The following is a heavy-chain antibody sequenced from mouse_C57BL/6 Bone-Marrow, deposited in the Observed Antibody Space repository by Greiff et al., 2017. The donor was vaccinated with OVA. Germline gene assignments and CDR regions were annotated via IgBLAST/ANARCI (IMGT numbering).Heavy chain of an antibody. Sequence: EVMLVESGGGLVKPGGSLKLSCAASGFTFSSYAMSWVRQTPEKRLEWVATISDGGSYTYYPDNVKGRFTISRDNAKNNLYLQMSHLKYENTAMYYCERGYYDGSSPAWFAYWGKGTLVTVSA. CDR3: ERGYYDGSSPAWFAY. J-gene: IGHJ3*01. D-gene: IGHD1-1*01. CDR1: GFTFSSYA. V-gene: IGHV5-4*03. CDR2: ISDGGSYT.